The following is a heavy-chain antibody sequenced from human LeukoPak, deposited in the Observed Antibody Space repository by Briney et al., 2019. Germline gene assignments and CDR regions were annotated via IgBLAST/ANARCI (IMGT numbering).Heavy chain of an antibody. J-gene: IGHJ4*02. CDR2: IYYSGST. V-gene: IGHV4-39*01. CDR3: ARRSGYYFDY. CDR1: GRSISISSYY. D-gene: IGHD5-12*01. Sequence: SQSLSLTRTLAGRSISISSYYSGWIRQPPGKGLEWIGSIYYSGSTYYHPSLKSRVTISVDTSKNQFSLKLSSVTAADTAVYYCARRSGYYFDYWGEGTLVSVSS.